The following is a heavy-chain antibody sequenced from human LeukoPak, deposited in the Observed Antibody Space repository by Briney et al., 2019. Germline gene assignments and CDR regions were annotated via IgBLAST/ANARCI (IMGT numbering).Heavy chain of an antibody. Sequence: GGSLRLSCAASGFSFHSYWMSWVRQAPGKGLEWVSAISGSGGSTYYADSVKGRFTISRDNSKNTLYLQMNSLRAEDTAVYYCAKDQNWQSGFDYWGQGTLVTVSS. CDR3: AKDQNWQSGFDY. CDR2: ISGSGGST. J-gene: IGHJ4*02. D-gene: IGHD2/OR15-2a*01. V-gene: IGHV3-23*01. CDR1: GFSFHSYW.